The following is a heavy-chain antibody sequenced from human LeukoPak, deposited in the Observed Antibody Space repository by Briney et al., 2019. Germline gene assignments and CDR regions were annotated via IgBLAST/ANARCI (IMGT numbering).Heavy chain of an antibody. J-gene: IGHJ5*02. V-gene: IGHV3-49*03. CDR1: GFTFGDYA. Sequence: GGSLRLSCTASGFTFGDYAMSWFRQAPGKGLEWVGFIRSKAYGGTTEYATSVKGRFTISRDDSKSIAYLQMNSLKTEDTAVYYCAREILGHCSSTSCGTWGQGTLVTVSS. CDR3: AREILGHCSSTSCGT. CDR2: IRSKAYGGTT. D-gene: IGHD2-2*01.